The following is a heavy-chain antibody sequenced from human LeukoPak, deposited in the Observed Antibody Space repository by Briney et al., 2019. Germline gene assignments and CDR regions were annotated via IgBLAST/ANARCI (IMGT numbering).Heavy chain of an antibody. Sequence: GRSLRLSCAASGFTFSSYAMHWVRQAPGKGLEWVAVISYDGSNKYYADSVKGRFTISRDNSKNTLYLQMNSLRAEDTAVYYCAKNLFEGPGEELKYWGQGTLVTVSS. CDR3: AKNLFEGPGEELKY. CDR1: GFTFSSYA. D-gene: IGHD3-16*01. V-gene: IGHV3-30*18. CDR2: ISYDGSNK. J-gene: IGHJ4*02.